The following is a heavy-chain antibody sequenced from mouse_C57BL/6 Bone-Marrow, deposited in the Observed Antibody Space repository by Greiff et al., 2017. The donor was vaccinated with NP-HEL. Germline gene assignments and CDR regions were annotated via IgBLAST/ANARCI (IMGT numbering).Heavy chain of an antibody. J-gene: IGHJ3*01. CDR2: IWRGGST. D-gene: IGHD1-1*01. Sequence: VQVVESGPGLVQPSQSLSITCTVSGFSLTSYGVHWVRQSPGKGLEWLGVIWRGGSTDYNAAFMSRLSITKDNSKSQVFFKMNSLQADDTAIYYCAKNNYGSSYGFAYWGQGTLVTVSA. V-gene: IGHV2-5*01. CDR3: AKNNYGSSYGFAY. CDR1: GFSLTSYG.